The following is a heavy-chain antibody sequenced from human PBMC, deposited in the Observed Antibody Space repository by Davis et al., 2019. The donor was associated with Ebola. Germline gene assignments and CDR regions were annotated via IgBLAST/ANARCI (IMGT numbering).Heavy chain of an antibody. CDR1: GFVFSSYV. D-gene: IGHD3-22*01. Sequence: GESLKISCAASGFVFSSYVMSWVRRAPGKGLEWVSTLGLSADTYYADSVKGRFTISRDNAKNTVYLEMKSLKAEDTAVYYCARDFDRVREWGQGTLVTVSS. CDR2: LGLSADT. V-gene: IGHV3-23*01. CDR3: ARDFDRVRE. J-gene: IGHJ4*02.